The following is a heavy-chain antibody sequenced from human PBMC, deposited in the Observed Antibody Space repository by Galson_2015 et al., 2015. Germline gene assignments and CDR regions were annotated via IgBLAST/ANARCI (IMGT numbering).Heavy chain of an antibody. D-gene: IGHD3-3*01. V-gene: IGHV1-3*01. CDR1: GYTFTSYA. CDR3: ARDPTATMIFGVVPPEGGDWVYFDY. CDR2: INAGNGNT. J-gene: IGHJ4*02. Sequence: SVKVSCKASGYTFTSYAMHWVRQAPGQRLEWMGWINAGNGNTKYSQKFQGRVTITRDTSASTAYMELSSLRSEDTAVYYCARDPTATMIFGVVPPEGGDWVYFDYWGQGTLVTVSS.